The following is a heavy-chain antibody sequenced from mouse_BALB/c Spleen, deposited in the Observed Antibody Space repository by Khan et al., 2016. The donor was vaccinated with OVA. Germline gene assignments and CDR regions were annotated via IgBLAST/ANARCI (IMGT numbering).Heavy chain of an antibody. CDR3: ARDFHYYGSRGALDY. Sequence: QVQLQQSGAELARPGASVKMSCKASGYTFTSYSMHWIKQRPGQGLEWIGNINPSNAYTNYNQKFKDKATLTADKSSSTAYMQLSSLTSEDSAVYYCARDFHYYGSRGALDYWGQGPSVTVSS. CDR2: INPSNAYT. D-gene: IGHD1-1*01. V-gene: IGHV1-4*01. CDR1: GYTFTSYS. J-gene: IGHJ4*01.